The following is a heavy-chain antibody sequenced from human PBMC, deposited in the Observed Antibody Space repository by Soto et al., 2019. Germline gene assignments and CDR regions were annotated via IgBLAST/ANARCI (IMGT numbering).Heavy chain of an antibody. CDR2: ISYDGSNK. CDR3: AREQALTIYGELDY. D-gene: IGHD4-17*01. V-gene: IGHV3-30-3*01. J-gene: IGHJ4*02. CDR1: GFTYSSYA. Sequence: QVQLVESGGGVVQPGRSLRLSCAASGFTYSSYAMHWVHQAPGKGLEWVAVISYDGSNKYYADSVKGRFTISRDNSKNTLYLQMNSLRAEDTAVYYCAREQALTIYGELDYWGQGTLVTVSS.